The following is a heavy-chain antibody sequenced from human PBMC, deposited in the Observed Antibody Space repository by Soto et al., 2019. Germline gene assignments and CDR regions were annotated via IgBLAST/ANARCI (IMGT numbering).Heavy chain of an antibody. CDR3: AREYLGAGGGAFDI. V-gene: IGHV3-48*01. CDR1: GLTFSSYR. D-gene: IGHD3-10*01. CDR2: ISSSSSNK. J-gene: IGHJ3*02. Sequence: LRLSCAASGLTFSSYRMNWVRQAPGKGLEWVSYISSSSSNKYYADSVKGRFTISRDNSKNTLYLQMNSPRAEDTAVYYCAREYLGAGGGAFDIWGQGTMVTVSS.